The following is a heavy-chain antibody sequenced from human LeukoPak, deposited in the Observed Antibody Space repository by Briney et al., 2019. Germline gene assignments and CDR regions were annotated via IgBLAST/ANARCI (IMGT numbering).Heavy chain of an antibody. J-gene: IGHJ4*02. Sequence: SETLSLTCAVSGGSISSSGYYWGWIRQPPGEGLEWIGSIYYSGSTYSNPSLKSRVTISVDTSKNQFSLKLSSVTAADTAVYYCARLNEWLRFHFDYWGRGTLVTVSS. D-gene: IGHD5-12*01. V-gene: IGHV4-39*01. CDR2: IYYSGST. CDR1: GGSISSSGYY. CDR3: ARLNEWLRFHFDY.